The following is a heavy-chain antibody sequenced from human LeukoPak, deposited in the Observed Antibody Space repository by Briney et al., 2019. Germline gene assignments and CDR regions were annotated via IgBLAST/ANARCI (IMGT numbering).Heavy chain of an antibody. J-gene: IGHJ1*01. Sequence: PSETLSLTCTVSGDSIDSGDYYWTWIRQPPGKGLEWIGYIYYSGSTNYNPSLKSRVTISVDTSKNQFSLKLSSVTAADTAVYYCARGVTGGWYGDLQHWGQGTLVTVSS. CDR1: GDSIDSGDYY. V-gene: IGHV4-61*08. D-gene: IGHD6-19*01. CDR3: ARGVTGGWYGDLQH. CDR2: IYYSGST.